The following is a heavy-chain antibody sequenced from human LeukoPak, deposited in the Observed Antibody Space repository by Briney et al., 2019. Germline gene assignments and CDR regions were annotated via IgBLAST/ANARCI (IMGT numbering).Heavy chain of an antibody. CDR2: INSDGSST. CDR3: TRDVSQSSSWYGEFDY. CDR1: GFSFSNHW. Sequence: GGSLRLSCAASGFSFSNHWMHWVRQVPGKGLVWVSRINSDGSSTTYADSVKGRFTISRDNAMNTLYLQMNSLRDEDTAVYYCTRDVSQSSSWYGEFDYWGQGTQVTVSS. D-gene: IGHD6-13*01. J-gene: IGHJ4*02. V-gene: IGHV3-74*03.